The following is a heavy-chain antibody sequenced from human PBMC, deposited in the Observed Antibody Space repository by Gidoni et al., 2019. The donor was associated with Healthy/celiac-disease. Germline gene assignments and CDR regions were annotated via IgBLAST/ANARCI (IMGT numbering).Heavy chain of an antibody. CDR2: IWYDGSNK. CDR1: GFTFSSYG. V-gene: IGHV3-33*01. D-gene: IGHD6-13*01. CDR3: ARDRDSSSWLDWFDP. Sequence: QVQLVESGGGVVQPGRSLRLSCAASGFTFSSYGMHWVRQAPGKGLEWVAVIWYDGSNKYYADSVKGRFTISRDNSKNTLYLQMNSLRAEDTAVYYCARDRDSSSWLDWFDPWGQGTLVTVSS. J-gene: IGHJ5*02.